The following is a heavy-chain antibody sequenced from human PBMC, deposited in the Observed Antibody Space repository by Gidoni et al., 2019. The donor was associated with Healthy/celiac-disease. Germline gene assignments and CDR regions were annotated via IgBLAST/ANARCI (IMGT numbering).Heavy chain of an antibody. D-gene: IGHD3-16*01. Sequence: EVQLVESGGGLVKPGGSLRLSCAASGFTFSSYSMNWVRQAPGKGLEWVSSISSSSSYIYYADSVKGRFTISRDNAKNSLYLQMNSLRAEDTAVYYCARVSDNDYIWGSYWNAFDIWGQGTMVTVSS. CDR3: ARVSDNDYIWGSYWNAFDI. CDR1: GFTFSSYS. V-gene: IGHV3-21*01. J-gene: IGHJ3*02. CDR2: ISSSSSYI.